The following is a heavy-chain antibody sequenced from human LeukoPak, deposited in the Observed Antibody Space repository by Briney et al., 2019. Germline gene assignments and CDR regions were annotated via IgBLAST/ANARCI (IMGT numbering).Heavy chain of an antibody. CDR2: INSDGTGT. CDR3: ARDRVLHYSDY. Sequence: PGGSLRLSCEVSGFTFSRYWMHWVRQAPGKGLVWVSLINSDGTGTTYADSVRGRFTISRDNSKNTLYLQMTSLRADDTAVYYCARDRVLHYSDYWGQGALVTVPS. D-gene: IGHD3-16*01. J-gene: IGHJ4*02. CDR1: GFTFSRYW. V-gene: IGHV3-74*01.